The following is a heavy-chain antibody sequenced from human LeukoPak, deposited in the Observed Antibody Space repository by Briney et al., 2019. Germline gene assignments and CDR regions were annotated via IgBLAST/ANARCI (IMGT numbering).Heavy chain of an antibody. CDR3: ARDGSRGGFWSGSSLHSMDV. V-gene: IGHV4-38-2*02. CDR1: GYSITSNYY. CDR2: GHHSGST. D-gene: IGHD3-3*01. Sequence: IPSETLSLTCTVSGYSITSNYYWGWVRQPPGKGLEWIGSGHHSGSTYYNPSLKSRVSIQVDTSKNQFSLKVTYVTAADTAVYYCARDGSRGGFWSGSSLHSMDVWGKGTSVTVSS. J-gene: IGHJ6*03.